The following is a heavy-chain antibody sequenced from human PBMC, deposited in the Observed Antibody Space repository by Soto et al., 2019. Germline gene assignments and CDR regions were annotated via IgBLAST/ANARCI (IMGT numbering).Heavy chain of an antibody. Sequence: SETLSLTCAVYGGSFSGYYWIWIRQPPGKGLEWIGEINHSGSTNYNPSLKSRVTISVDTSKNQFSLKLSSVTAADTAVYYCDRVTTVNQFDYWGQGTLVTVYS. D-gene: IGHD4-4*01. CDR2: INHSGST. V-gene: IGHV4-34*01. CDR3: DRVTTVNQFDY. CDR1: GGSFSGYY. J-gene: IGHJ4*02.